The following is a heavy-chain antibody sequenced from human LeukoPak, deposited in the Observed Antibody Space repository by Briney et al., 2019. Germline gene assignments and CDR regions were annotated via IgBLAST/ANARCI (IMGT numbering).Heavy chain of an antibody. CDR1: GFTFDDYA. Sequence: PGGSLRLSCAASGFTFDDYAMHWVRQAPGNGLEWVSGISWNSGSIGYADSVKGRFTISRDNAKNSLYLQMNSLRAEDTALYYCAKDMSAXLVHTNIDYWGQGTLVTVS. J-gene: IGHJ4*02. D-gene: IGHD6-6*01. CDR2: ISWNSGSI. V-gene: IGHV3-9*01. CDR3: AKDMSAXLVHTNIDY.